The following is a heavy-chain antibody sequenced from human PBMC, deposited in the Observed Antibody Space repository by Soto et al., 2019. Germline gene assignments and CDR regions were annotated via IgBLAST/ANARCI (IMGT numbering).Heavy chain of an antibody. Sequence: LRLCCAASGFTFSTSTMNWVRQAPGQGLEWLSSISSTSTYTYYAASVRGRFTISRDNAKNSLYLQMNSLTAEDTAVYYCARVGSPGYCSGGFCPPPDYWGQGTLVTVSS. CDR3: ARVGSPGYCSGGFCPPPDY. J-gene: IGHJ4*02. V-gene: IGHV3-21*01. CDR2: ISSTSTYT. D-gene: IGHD2-15*01. CDR1: GFTFSTST.